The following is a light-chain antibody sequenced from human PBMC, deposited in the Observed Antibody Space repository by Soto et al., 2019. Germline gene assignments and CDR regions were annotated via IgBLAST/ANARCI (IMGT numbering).Light chain of an antibody. CDR2: KAS. V-gene: IGKV1-5*03. CDR3: QQYSSYSPET. Sequence: DMQMAQSPSTLAASVGDRVKLTCRASQSISSWLAWYQQKPGKAPKLLLYKASRLESGVPSRFSGSGSGTEFTLTISSLQPDDFATYYCQQYSSYSPETFGQGTKVDIK. CDR1: QSISSW. J-gene: IGKJ1*01.